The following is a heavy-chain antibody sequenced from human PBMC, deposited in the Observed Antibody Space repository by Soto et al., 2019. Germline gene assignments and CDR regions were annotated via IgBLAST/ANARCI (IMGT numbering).Heavy chain of an antibody. D-gene: IGHD1-20*01. CDR2: VDYSGTA. CDR1: SGSISVTDVF. V-gene: IGHV4-39*01. Sequence: TSETLSLTCTVSSGSISVTDVFWGWVRQPPGKGLEWIGNVDYSGTAYFSPSLATRVTFHVDTSKNQFSLTLYSVTAADTAVYYCARITGRHLDYWGQGILVT. J-gene: IGHJ4*02. CDR3: ARITGRHLDY.